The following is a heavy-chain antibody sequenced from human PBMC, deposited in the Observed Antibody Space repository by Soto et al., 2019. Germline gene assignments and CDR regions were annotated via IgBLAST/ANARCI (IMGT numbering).Heavy chain of an antibody. J-gene: IGHJ5*02. CDR2: IYHTGNA. CDR1: GDSISNSRFY. V-gene: IGHV4-39*01. CDR3: ARDFFDSSDYTTNWFDP. Sequence: SETLSLTCSFSGDSISNSRFYWAWIRQPPGEGLEWIGSIYHTGNAYYNPSLKSRVTISVDTSKNQFSLKLTSVTAADAALYYCARDFFDSSDYTTNWFDPWGQGTLVTVSS. D-gene: IGHD3-22*01.